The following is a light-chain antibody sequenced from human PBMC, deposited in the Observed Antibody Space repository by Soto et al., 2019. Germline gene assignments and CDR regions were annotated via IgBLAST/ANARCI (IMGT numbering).Light chain of an antibody. CDR1: QSVSSSY. Sequence: EIVLTQSPGTLSLSPGERATLSCRASQSVSSSYLAWYQQKPGQAPRLLIYGASIRATGIPDRFSGSGSGTDFTLTINRLEPEDFAVYYCQHRSIWPVSFGQGTRLEIK. J-gene: IGKJ5*01. V-gene: IGKV3D-20*02. CDR3: QHRSIWPVS. CDR2: GAS.